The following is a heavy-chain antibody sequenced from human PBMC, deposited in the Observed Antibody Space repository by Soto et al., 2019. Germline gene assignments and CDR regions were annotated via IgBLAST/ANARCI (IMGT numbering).Heavy chain of an antibody. J-gene: IGHJ4*02. V-gene: IGHV4-39*01. D-gene: IGHD2-15*01. CDR3: ARVVHYLSMGTQTYFDY. Sequence: PSETLSLTCTVSGGSISSSSYYWGWIRQPPGKGLEWFGRIYYSGSTYYNPSPKSRVTISLDPPKNKFSLKLSSVTAADTALYYCARVVHYLSMGTQTYFDYWGQGTLVTV. CDR1: GGSISSSSYY. CDR2: IYYSGST.